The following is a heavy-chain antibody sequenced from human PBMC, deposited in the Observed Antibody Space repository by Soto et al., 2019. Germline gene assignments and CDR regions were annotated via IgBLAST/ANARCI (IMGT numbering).Heavy chain of an antibody. V-gene: IGHV4-59*01. CDR3: SSSSGRRGWSDYYYYGMDV. D-gene: IGHD6-19*01. CDR2: IYYSGST. Sequence: SETLSLTCTVSGGSISSYYWSWIRQPPGKGLKWIGYIYYSGSTNYNPSLKSRVTISVDTSKNQFSLKLSSVTAADTAVYYCSSSSGRRGWSDYYYYGMDVWGQGTTVTVSS. J-gene: IGHJ6*02. CDR1: GGSISSYY.